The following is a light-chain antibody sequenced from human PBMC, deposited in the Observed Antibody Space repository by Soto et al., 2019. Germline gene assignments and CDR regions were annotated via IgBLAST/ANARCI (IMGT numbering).Light chain of an antibody. Sequence: QSALTQPASVSGSPGQSITISCTGTSSDVGGYNYVSWYQQHPGKAPKPMIYEVSNRPSGVSNRFSGSKSGNTASLTISGLQAEDEADYYWSSYTSSTTYVFGTGTKLTVL. CDR1: SSDVGGYNY. J-gene: IGLJ1*01. V-gene: IGLV2-14*01. CDR3: SSYTSSTTYV. CDR2: EVS.